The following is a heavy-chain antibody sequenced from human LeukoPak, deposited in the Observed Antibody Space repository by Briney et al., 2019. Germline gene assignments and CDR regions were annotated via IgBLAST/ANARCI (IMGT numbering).Heavy chain of an antibody. CDR1: GFTFSSYG. CDR3: AKDLTPGITGTLEI. J-gene: IGHJ3*02. D-gene: IGHD1-20*01. V-gene: IGHV3-30*18. Sequence: GGSLRLSCAASGFTFSSYGTHWVRQAPGKGLEWVAVKSYDGSNKYYADSVKGRFTISRDNSKNTLYLQMNSLRAEDTAVYYCAKDLTPGITGTLEIWGQGTMVTVSS. CDR2: KSYDGSNK.